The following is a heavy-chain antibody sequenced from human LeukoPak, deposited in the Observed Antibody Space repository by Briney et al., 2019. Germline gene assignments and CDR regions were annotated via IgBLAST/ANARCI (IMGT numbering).Heavy chain of an antibody. CDR1: GFTFSDYW. D-gene: IGHD6-6*01. CDR3: ARGGGSSH. CDR2: IKTDGTVK. Sequence: SGGSLRLSCAASGFTFSDYWMSWVRQASGKGLEWVANIKTDGTVKNYLDSVKGRFTISRDNAENSLYLQMSSLIEEDTAVYYCARGGGSSHWGQGTLVTVSS. J-gene: IGHJ4*02. V-gene: IGHV3-7*01.